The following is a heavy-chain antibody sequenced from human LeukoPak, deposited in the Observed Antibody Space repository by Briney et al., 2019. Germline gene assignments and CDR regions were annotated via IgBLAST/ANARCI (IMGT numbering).Heavy chain of an antibody. CDR2: IYYSGST. D-gene: IGHD6-13*01. CDR3: ARGIVGSSRYWFDP. J-gene: IGHJ5*02. Sequence: SETLSLTCTVSGGSISSYYWSWIRQAPGKGLEWIGYIYYSGSTNYNPSLKSRVTISVDTSKNQFSLKLSSVTAADTAVYYCARGIVGSSRYWFDPWGQGTLVTVSS. V-gene: IGHV4-59*12. CDR1: GGSISSYY.